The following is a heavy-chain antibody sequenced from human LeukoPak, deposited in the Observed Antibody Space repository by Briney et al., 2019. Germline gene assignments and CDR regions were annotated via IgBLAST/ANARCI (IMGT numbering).Heavy chain of an antibody. Sequence: PSETLSLTCTVSGGSISSSSYYWGWVRQPPGKGLEWIGSIYYSGSTYYNPSLKSRVTISVDTSKNQFSLKLSSVTAADTAVYYCARFLAGASDYWGQGTLVTVSS. V-gene: IGHV4-39*07. CDR2: IYYSGST. D-gene: IGHD1-26*01. CDR3: ARFLAGASDY. CDR1: GGSISSSSYY. J-gene: IGHJ4*02.